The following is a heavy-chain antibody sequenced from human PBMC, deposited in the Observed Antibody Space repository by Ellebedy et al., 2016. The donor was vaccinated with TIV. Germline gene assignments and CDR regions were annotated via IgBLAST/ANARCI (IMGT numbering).Heavy chain of an antibody. CDR3: VREKWQFDY. CDR2: IKEDGSDT. J-gene: IGHJ4*02. Sequence: PGGSLRLSCAASGFSFSGYWMSWVRQAPGRGLEWVANIKEDGSDTNYVDSTKGRFTISRDNAKNSLYLQMNSLRVEDTAIYYCVREKWQFDYWGQGTLVTVSS. CDR1: GFSFSGYW. V-gene: IGHV3-7*03. D-gene: IGHD5-12*01.